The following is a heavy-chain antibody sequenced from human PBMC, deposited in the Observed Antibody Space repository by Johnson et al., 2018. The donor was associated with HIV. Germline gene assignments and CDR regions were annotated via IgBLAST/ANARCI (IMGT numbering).Heavy chain of an antibody. CDR2: ISYDGSNK. CDR1: GFTFSSYA. CDR3: ARVGQQGSAFDI. V-gene: IGHV3-30-3*01. Sequence: QVQLVESGGGVVQPGRSLRLSCAASGFTFSSYAMHWVRQAPGKGLEWVAVISYDGSNKYYADTVRGRFTISRDNSKNTLYLQMNSLRTADTTIYYCARVGQQGSAFDIWGRGTMVTVSS. J-gene: IGHJ3*02. D-gene: IGHD6-13*01.